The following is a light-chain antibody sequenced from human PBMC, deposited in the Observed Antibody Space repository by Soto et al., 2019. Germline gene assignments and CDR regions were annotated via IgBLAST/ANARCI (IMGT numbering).Light chain of an antibody. J-gene: IGKJ2*01. CDR2: AAT. Sequence: DIQMTQSPSSLSASLGDRGTITCRASQSINNYLNWYQQEEGKAPKLLIYAATSLQSGVPSRFSGSGSGTEFTLTISSLQPGDFATYYCQQSYNSPYTFGLGTKLEIK. CDR3: QQSYNSPYT. V-gene: IGKV1-39*01. CDR1: QSINNY.